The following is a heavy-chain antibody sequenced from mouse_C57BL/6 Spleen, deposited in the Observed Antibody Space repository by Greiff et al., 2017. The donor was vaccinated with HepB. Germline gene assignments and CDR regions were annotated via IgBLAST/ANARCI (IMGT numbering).Heavy chain of an antibody. J-gene: IGHJ2*01. CDR3: AREGGITTVVATNYFDY. CDR2: ISDGGSYT. CDR1: GFTFSSYA. Sequence: EVKLEESGGGLVKPGGSLKLSCAASGFTFSSYAMSWVRQTPEKRLEWVATISDGGSYTYYPDNVKGRFTISRDNAKNNLYLQMSHLKSEDTAMYYGAREGGITTVVATNYFDYWGQGTTLTVSS. D-gene: IGHD1-1*01. V-gene: IGHV5-4*01.